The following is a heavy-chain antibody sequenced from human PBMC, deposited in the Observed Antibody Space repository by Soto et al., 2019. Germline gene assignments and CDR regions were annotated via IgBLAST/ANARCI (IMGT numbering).Heavy chain of an antibody. CDR2: INPNSGGT. D-gene: IGHD1-26*01. J-gene: IGHJ4*02. CDR1: GYTFTGYY. V-gene: IGHV1-2*02. Sequence: ASVKVSCKASGYTFTGYYMHWVRQAPGQGLEWMGWINPNSGGTNYAQKFQGRVTMTRDTSISTAYMELSRLRSDDTAMYYCAGFSSGTYLFGLWGPGTLVTVSS. CDR3: AGFSSGTYLFGL.